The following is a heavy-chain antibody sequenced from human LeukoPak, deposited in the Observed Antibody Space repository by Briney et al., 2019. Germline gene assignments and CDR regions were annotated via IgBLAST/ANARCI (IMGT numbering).Heavy chain of an antibody. CDR3: ARFDILTGYYPDY. CDR1: GYTFTSYY. J-gene: IGHJ4*02. V-gene: IGHV1-46*01. Sequence: ASEKVSCKASGYTFTSYYMHWVRQAPGQGLEWMGIINPSGGSTSYAQKFQGRVTMTRDMSTSTVYMELSSLRSEDTAVYYCARFDILTGYYPDYWGQGTLVTVSS. CDR2: INPSGGST. D-gene: IGHD3-9*01.